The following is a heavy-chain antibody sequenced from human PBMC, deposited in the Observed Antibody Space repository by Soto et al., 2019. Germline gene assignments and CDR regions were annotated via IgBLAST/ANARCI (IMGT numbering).Heavy chain of an antibody. Sequence: GGSLRLSCAASGFTFSSYGMHWVRQAPGKGLEWVAVISYDGSNKYYADSVKGRFTISRDNSKNTLYLQMNSLRAEDTAVYYCVKDGSSGWPYYYGMDVWGQGTTVTVSS. CDR3: VKDGSSGWPYYYGMDV. CDR1: GFTFSSYG. CDR2: ISYDGSNK. D-gene: IGHD6-19*01. J-gene: IGHJ6*02. V-gene: IGHV3-30*18.